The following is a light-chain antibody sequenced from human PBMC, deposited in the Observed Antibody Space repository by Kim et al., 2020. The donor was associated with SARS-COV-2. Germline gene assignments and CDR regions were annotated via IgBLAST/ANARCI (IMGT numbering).Light chain of an antibody. CDR3: CSYEGTVV. Sequence: ASGSGCPGQSITVSCTGASSDVVSWYQHHPGEAPKLIIFEVNKRPSQISNRFSGSKSGNTASLTIAGLQAEDEANYYCCSYEGTVVFGGGTQLTVL. CDR1: SSDVV. V-gene: IGLV2-23*02. CDR2: EVN. J-gene: IGLJ2*01.